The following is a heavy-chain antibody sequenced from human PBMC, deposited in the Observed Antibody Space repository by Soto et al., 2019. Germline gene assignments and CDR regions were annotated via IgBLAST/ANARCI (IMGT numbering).Heavy chain of an antibody. J-gene: IGHJ5*02. CDR1: GIVFSDY. CDR3: ARLPFPWGWFDP. V-gene: IGHV3-11*01. D-gene: IGHD3-16*01. Sequence: QVQLVESGGGLGKPGGSLRLSCAASGIVFSDYMSWVRQAPGKGLEWLSYISGSGRTIYSADSVKGRFTISRDNATNSLYPQMNNVRTEDTAVYYCARLPFPWGWFDPWGQGTLVTVSS. CDR2: ISGSGRTI.